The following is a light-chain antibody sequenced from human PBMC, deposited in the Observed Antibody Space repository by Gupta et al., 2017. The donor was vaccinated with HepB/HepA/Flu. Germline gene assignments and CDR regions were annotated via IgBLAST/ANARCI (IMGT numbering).Light chain of an antibody. Sequence: ELAMTQFPATLSVSPGERVTLSCRASQSISSNLAWYQQKPGQPPRLLIYSASTRDTGIPARFSGSGSGTEFTLTISSRQSEDFAVYFCQQSKNWPPYTFGQGTKLEI. J-gene: IGKJ2*01. CDR1: QSISSN. V-gene: IGKV3-15*01. CDR3: QQSKNWPPYT. CDR2: SAS.